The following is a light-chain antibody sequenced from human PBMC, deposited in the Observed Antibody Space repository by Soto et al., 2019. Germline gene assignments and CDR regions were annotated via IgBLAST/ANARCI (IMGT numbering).Light chain of an antibody. CDR1: SSDVGGYNY. V-gene: IGLV2-14*01. J-gene: IGLJ2*01. CDR2: EVS. Sequence: QSVLTQPASVSGSPGQSITISCTGTSSDVGGYNYVSWYQHHPGKAPKLMIYEVSNRPSGVSDRFSGSKSDNTASLTISGLQAEDDADYYCSSYTSRSTFVVFGGGTQLTVL. CDR3: SSYTSRSTFVV.